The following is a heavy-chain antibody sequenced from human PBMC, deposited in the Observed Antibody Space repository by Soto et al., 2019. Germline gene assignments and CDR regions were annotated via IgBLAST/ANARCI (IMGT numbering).Heavy chain of an antibody. CDR3: AKGLSYEGDAFDI. CDR2: ISAYNGNT. CDR1: GYTFTSYG. J-gene: IGHJ3*02. Sequence: ASLMLSCKASGYTFTSYGISWVRHAPGQGLEWMGWISAYNGNTNYAQKLQGRVTMTTDTSTSTAYMELRSLRSDDTAVYYCAKGLSYEGDAFDIWGQGTMVSVSS. D-gene: IGHD5-18*01. V-gene: IGHV1-18*01.